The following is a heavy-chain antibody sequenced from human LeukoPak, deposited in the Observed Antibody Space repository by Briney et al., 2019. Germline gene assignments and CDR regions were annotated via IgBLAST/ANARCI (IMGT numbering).Heavy chain of an antibody. D-gene: IGHD2-21*02. CDR2: IKSKTGGGTT. V-gene: IGHV3-15*01. Sequence: PGGSLRLSCAASGFTFSNAWMSWVRQAPGKGLEWIGRIKSKTGGGTTDYAAPVKGRFTISRDDSKNTLYLQMNSLKTEDTAVYYCTTTHEVTAILFRTRSAEYFQHWGQGTLVTVSS. J-gene: IGHJ1*01. CDR1: GFTFSNAW. CDR3: TTTHEVTAILFRTRSAEYFQH.